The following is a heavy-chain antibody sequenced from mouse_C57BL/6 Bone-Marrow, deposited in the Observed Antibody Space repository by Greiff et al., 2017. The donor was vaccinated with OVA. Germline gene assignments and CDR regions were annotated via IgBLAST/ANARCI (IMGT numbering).Heavy chain of an antibody. CDR3: TTSLIYYGNYGY. D-gene: IGHD2-1*01. V-gene: IGHV14-4*01. CDR2: IDPENGDT. Sequence: EVKLMESGAELVRPGASVKLSCTASGFNIKDDYMHWVKQRPEQGLEWIGWIDPENGDTEYASKFQGKATITADTSSNTAYLQLSSLTSEDTAVYYCTTSLIYYGNYGYWGQGTTLTVSS. J-gene: IGHJ2*01. CDR1: GFNIKDDY.